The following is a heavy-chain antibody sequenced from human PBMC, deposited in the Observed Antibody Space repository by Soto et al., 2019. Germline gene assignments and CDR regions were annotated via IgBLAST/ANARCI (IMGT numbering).Heavy chain of an antibody. V-gene: IGHV3-30*18. Sequence: GGSLRLSCAASGFTFSSYGMHWVRQAPGKGLEWVAVISYDGSNKYYADSVKGRFTISRDNSKNTLYLQMNSLRAEDTAVYYCAKALYCSGGSCYDYYYGMDVWGQGTTVTVSS. CDR1: GFTFSSYG. D-gene: IGHD2-15*01. J-gene: IGHJ6*02. CDR3: AKALYCSGGSCYDYYYGMDV. CDR2: ISYDGSNK.